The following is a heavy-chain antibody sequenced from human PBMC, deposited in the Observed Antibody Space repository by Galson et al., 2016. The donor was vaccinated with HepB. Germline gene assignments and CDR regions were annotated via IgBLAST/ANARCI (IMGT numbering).Heavy chain of an antibody. D-gene: IGHD3-10*01. CDR2: ISQSGST. CDR1: GGSISRTNW. V-gene: IGHV4-4*02. Sequence: ETLSLTCAVSGGSISRTNWWSWVRQPPGKGLEWIGEISQSGSTNYNPSLKSRAYISVDKSKNQFSLKLSSVTAADTAVYYCARSPGGTMVRGVMLDWGQGTLVTVSS. J-gene: IGHJ4*02. CDR3: ARSPGGTMVRGVMLD.